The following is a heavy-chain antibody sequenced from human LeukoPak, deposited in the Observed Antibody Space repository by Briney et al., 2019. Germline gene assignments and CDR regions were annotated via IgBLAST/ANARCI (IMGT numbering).Heavy chain of an antibody. Sequence: SETLSLTCTVSGGSISSYYWSWIRQPPGKGLEWIGYIYYSGSTNYNPSLKSRVTISVDTSKNQFSLKLSSVTAADTAVYYCARGFGAGNYYYGWFDPWGQGTLVSVSS. V-gene: IGHV4-59*08. CDR3: ARGFGAGNYYYGWFDP. CDR1: GGSISSYY. CDR2: IYYSGST. D-gene: IGHD3-10*01. J-gene: IGHJ5*02.